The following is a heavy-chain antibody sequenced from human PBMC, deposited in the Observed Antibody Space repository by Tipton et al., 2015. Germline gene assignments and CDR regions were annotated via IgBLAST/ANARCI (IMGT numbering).Heavy chain of an antibody. V-gene: IGHV4-39*07. CDR1: GASITSSNYY. Sequence: TLSLTCTVSGASITSSNYYWAWIRQPPGKGLEWIGSISYSGSTNYNPSLKSRVTISVDTSKTQFSLKMSSVTASDTAVYYCARARGRHGGLFDSWGQGILVTVSS. CDR2: ISYSGST. D-gene: IGHD4-23*01. J-gene: IGHJ4*02. CDR3: ARARGRHGGLFDS.